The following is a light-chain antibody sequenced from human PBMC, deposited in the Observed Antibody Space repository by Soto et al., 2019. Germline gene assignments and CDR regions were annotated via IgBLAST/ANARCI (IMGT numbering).Light chain of an antibody. CDR2: QVT. J-gene: IGLJ1*01. V-gene: IGLV2-14*01. CDR1: SSDLAIYNY. Sequence: QSVLTQPASVSGTPGQSITISCTGTSSDLAIYNYVSWYQQQPGKAPKLMIYQVTKRPSGVSNRFSGSMSGNTASLTISGLQAEDEADYYCSSYTDSSNYVFGTGTKVTVL. CDR3: SSYTDSSNYV.